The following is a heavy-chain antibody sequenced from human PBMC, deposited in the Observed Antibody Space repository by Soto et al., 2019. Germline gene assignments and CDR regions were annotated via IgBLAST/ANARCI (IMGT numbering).Heavy chain of an antibody. Sequence: QERLLQSGAEVRKPGSSVKLSCKVAGGTSTSYAINWVRQAPGQGLEWMGGIVPMFGTSKYAQKFQGRVPITADTSTNIAYMELRSLRSEDTAVYYCNRGSEYDFWSGYLWGQGTLVSVSS. V-gene: IGHV1-69*06. CDR2: IVPMFGTS. D-gene: IGHD3-3*01. J-gene: IGHJ4*02. CDR3: NRGSEYDFWSGYL. CDR1: GGTSTSYA.